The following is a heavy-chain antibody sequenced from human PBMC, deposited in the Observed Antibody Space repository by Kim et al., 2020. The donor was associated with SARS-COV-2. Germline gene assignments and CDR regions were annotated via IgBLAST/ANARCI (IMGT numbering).Heavy chain of an antibody. CDR2: ISSGGGNT. J-gene: IGHJ4*02. CDR3: AKFDAGYPKTGFDY. D-gene: IGHD1-1*01. Sequence: GGSLRLSCVVSGFTFSSFAMTWVRQAPGKGLEWVSSISSGGGNTYTSDSVKGRFTISRDNSKSTLYLQMNSLRTEDTAVYYCAKFDAGYPKTGFDYWGQGTLVTVSS. V-gene: IGHV3-23*01. CDR1: GFTFSSFA.